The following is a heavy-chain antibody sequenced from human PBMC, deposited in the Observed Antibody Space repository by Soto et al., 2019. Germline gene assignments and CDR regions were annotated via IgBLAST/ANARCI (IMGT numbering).Heavy chain of an antibody. CDR3: ARSEATALDY. CDR1: GGSISSGDHY. J-gene: IGHJ4*02. Sequence: PSETLSLTCTVSGGSISSGDHYWSWIRQPPGKGLEWIGDAHHSGSTYYNSSLKSRVTISVDTSNNHFSLQLTSVTAADTAVYYCARSEATALDYWGQGTLVTVSS. CDR2: AHHSGST. V-gene: IGHV4-30-4*08.